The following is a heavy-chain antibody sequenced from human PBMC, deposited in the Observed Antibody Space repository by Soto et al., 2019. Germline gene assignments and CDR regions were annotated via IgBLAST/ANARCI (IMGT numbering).Heavy chain of an antibody. Sequence: QVQLQESGPGLVESSQTLSLTCTVSGVSISSGGYYWGWIRQHPGKGLEWIGNIYYSGRTYYNPSLKSRLLMSVDTSKNHFSLNLNSVTAADTAMYFCASVVGGDSKYYFDYWGQGVLVTVSS. D-gene: IGHD2-21*02. CDR1: GVSISSGGYY. V-gene: IGHV4-31*03. J-gene: IGHJ4*02. CDR2: IYYSGRT. CDR3: ASVVGGDSKYYFDY.